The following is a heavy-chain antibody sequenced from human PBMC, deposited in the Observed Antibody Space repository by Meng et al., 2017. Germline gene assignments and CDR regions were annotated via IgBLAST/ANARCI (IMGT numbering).Heavy chain of an antibody. V-gene: IGHV4-34*01. CDR2: INHSGST. D-gene: IGHD3-22*01. Sequence: SETLSLTCAVYGGSFSGYYWSWIRQPPGKGLEWIGEINHSGSTNYNPSLKSRVTISVDTSKNQFSLKLSSVTAADTAVYYCARSDYYDSSGYYYWVDYWGQEPWSPSPQ. CDR1: GGSFSGYY. J-gene: IGHJ4*01. CDR3: ARSDYYDSSGYYYWVDY.